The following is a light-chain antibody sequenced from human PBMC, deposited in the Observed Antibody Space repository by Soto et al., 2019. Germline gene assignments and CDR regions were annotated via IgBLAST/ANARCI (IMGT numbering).Light chain of an antibody. CDR3: QQYQNWPPLT. Sequence: EVLMTQSPATLSVSPGERVTLSCRASQSININLAWYQQKPGQAPRVLIYGASSRASGIPDRFSGSGSGTDFPLTNSRLEPDYFAFYYCQQYQNWPPLTFGGGTRVEIK. J-gene: IGKJ4*01. CDR2: GAS. CDR1: QSININ. V-gene: IGKV3D-15*01.